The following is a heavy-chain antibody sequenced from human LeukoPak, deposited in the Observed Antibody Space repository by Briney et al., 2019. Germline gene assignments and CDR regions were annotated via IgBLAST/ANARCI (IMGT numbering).Heavy chain of an antibody. CDR1: GFTFNSYA. V-gene: IGHV3-23*01. CDR2: IRGSGGGT. J-gene: IGHJ4*02. Sequence: GGSLRLSCAASGFTFNSYAMSWVRQAPGKGLQWVSAIRGSGGGTYYADSVKGRFTISRDNSKNTLYLQMNSLRDEDTALYYCAKAGIGVVGYFDYWGQGTLVTVSS. D-gene: IGHD6-19*01. CDR3: AKAGIGVVGYFDY.